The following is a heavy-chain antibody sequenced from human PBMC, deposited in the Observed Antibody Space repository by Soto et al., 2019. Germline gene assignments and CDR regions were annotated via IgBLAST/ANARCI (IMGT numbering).Heavy chain of an antibody. CDR1: GGSISSSSYY. J-gene: IGHJ5*02. V-gene: IGHV4-39*01. D-gene: IGHD6-6*01. CDR3: ARSGNVGIAAHLDP. Sequence: QLQLQESGPGLVKPSETLSLTCTVSGGSISSSSYYWGWIRQPPGKGLEWIGSIYYSGSTYYNPSLKRRVTISVDTSKNPFSLKLSSVTAADTAVYYCARSGNVGIAAHLDPWGQGTLVTVSS. CDR2: IYYSGST.